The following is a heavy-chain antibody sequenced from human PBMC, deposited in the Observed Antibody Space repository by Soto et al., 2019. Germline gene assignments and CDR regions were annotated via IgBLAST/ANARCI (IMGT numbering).Heavy chain of an antibody. D-gene: IGHD3-22*01. J-gene: IGHJ6*02. CDR1: GFTFSSYA. CDR2: ISYDGSNK. Sequence: GGSLRLSCAASGFTFSSYAMHWVRQAPGKGLEWVAVISYDGSNKYYADSVKGRFTISRDNSKNTLYLQMNSLRAEGTAVYYCARERGDITMIVVVITGPMDVWGQGTTVTVSS. V-gene: IGHV3-30-3*01. CDR3: ARERGDITMIVVVITGPMDV.